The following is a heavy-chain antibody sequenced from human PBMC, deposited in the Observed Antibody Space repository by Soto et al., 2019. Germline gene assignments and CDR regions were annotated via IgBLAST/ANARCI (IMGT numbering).Heavy chain of an antibody. CDR2: IYWDDDK. V-gene: IGHV2-5*02. Sequence: QITLEESGPPRVKPTQTLTLTCIFSGFSLSTSGVGVGWIRQPPGKALEWLAFIYWDDDKRYSPSLRSRLTSTQXXPXQXXALTMTPMDPADAATCFCAPRASLQGNWDGGYFDSWGPGTLVTVSS. CDR1: GFSLSTSGVG. CDR3: APRASLQGNWDGGYFDS. J-gene: IGHJ4*02. D-gene: IGHD1-1*01.